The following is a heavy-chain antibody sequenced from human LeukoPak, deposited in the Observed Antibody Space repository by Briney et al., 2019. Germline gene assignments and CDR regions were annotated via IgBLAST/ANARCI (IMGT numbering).Heavy chain of an antibody. Sequence: GGSLRLSCAASGFTFSSYAMQWVRQAPGRGLEWVAVIPYDGSNKYYADSVKGRFTISRDNSKNTLYLQMNNLRAEDTAVYYCARRGGYCSTTSCLDYYYGMDVWGKGTTVTVSS. J-gene: IGHJ6*04. CDR2: IPYDGSNK. CDR1: GFTFSSYA. V-gene: IGHV3-30*04. CDR3: ARRGGYCSTTSCLDYYYGMDV. D-gene: IGHD2-2*01.